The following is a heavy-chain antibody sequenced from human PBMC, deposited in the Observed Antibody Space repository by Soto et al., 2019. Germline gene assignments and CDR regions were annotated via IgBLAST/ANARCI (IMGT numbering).Heavy chain of an antibody. CDR3: AIFLYPYYHSSGFSF. J-gene: IGHJ4*02. CDR1: GFTFSSYG. Sequence: GGSLRLSCAASGFTFSSYGMHWVRQAPGKGLEWVAVISYDGSNKYYADSVKGRFTISRDNSKNTLYLQMNSLRAEDTAVYYCAIFLYPYYHSSGFSFWAQGSSVPVSS. CDR2: ISYDGSNK. D-gene: IGHD3-22*01. V-gene: IGHV3-30*03.